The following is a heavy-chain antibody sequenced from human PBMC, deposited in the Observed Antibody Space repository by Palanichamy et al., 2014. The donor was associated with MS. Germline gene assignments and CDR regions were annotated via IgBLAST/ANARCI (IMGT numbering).Heavy chain of an antibody. J-gene: IGHJ6*03. D-gene: IGHD6-13*01. V-gene: IGHV6-1*01. Sequence: QQSGPGLVKPSQTLSLTCAISGDSVSSNSATWNWIRQSPSRGLEWLGRTYYRSKWYNDYAVSVKSRITINPDTSKNQFSLQLNSVTPEDTAVYYCARGGGRDGLVRIAVAKEKYYNYMDVWGKGTTVTVPS. CDR3: ARGGGRDGLVRIAVAKEKYYNYMDV. CDR1: GDSVSSNSAT. CDR2: TYYRSKWYN.